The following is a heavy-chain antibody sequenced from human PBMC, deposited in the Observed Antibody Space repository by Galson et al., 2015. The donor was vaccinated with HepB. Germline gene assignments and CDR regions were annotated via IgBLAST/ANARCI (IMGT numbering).Heavy chain of an antibody. CDR1: GFTFSSYW. CDR3: ARDDSSSWYGTYYYYGMDV. D-gene: IGHD6-13*01. Sequence: SLRLSCAASGFTFSSYWMHWVRQAPGKGLVWVSRINSDGSSTSYADSVKGRFTISRDNAKNTLYLQMNSLRAEDTAVYYCARDDSSSWYGTYYYYGMDVWGQGTTVTVSS. V-gene: IGHV3-74*01. J-gene: IGHJ6*02. CDR2: INSDGSST.